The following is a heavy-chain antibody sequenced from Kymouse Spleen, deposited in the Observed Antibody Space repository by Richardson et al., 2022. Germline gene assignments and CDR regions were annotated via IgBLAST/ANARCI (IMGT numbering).Heavy chain of an antibody. J-gene: IGHJ6*02. Sequence: EVQLVESGGGLIQPGGSLRLSCAASGFTVSSNYMSWVRQAPGKGLEWVSVIYSGGSTYYADSVKGRFTISRDNSKNTLYLQMNSLRAEDTAVYYCARGLERGGPYYYYYYGMDVWGQGTTVTVSS. CDR2: IYSGGST. CDR1: GFTVSSNY. V-gene: IGHV3-53*01. D-gene: IGHD1-1*01,IGHD1-20*01. CDR3: ARGLERGGPYYYYYYGMDV.